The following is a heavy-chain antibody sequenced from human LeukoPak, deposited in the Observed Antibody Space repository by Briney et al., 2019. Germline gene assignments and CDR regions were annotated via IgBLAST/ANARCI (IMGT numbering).Heavy chain of an antibody. CDR1: GFTFSSYW. J-gene: IGHJ4*02. V-gene: IGHV3-7*01. CDR2: IKQDGSEK. CDR3: ARDYGNYGSGSPSC. Sequence: DPGGSLRLSCAASGFTFSSYWMSWVRQAPGKGLEWVANIKQDGSEKLYVDSVKGRFTVSRDNAKNSLNLQMNSLRAEDTAVYYCARDYGNYGSGSPSCWGQGTLVTVSS. D-gene: IGHD3-10*01.